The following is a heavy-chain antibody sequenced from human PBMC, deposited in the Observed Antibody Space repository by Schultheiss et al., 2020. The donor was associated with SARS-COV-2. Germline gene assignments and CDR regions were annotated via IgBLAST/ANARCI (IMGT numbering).Heavy chain of an antibody. CDR2: IVVGSGNT. V-gene: IGHV1-58*02. Sequence: SVKVSCKASGFTFTSSAMQWVRQARGQRLEWIGWIVVGSGNTNYAQKFQGRVTMTRNTSISTAYMELSSLRSEDTAVYYCARGGAFLEMATSTFDYWGQGTLVTVSS. CDR3: ARGGAFLEMATSTFDY. CDR1: GFTFTSSA. D-gene: IGHD5-24*01. J-gene: IGHJ4*02.